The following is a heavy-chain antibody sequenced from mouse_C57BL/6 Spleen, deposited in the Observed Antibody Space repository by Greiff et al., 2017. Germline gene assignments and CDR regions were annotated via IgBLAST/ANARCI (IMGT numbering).Heavy chain of an antibody. CDR2: LYPRSGNT. Sequence: QVQLKQSGAELARPGASVKLSCKASGYTFTSYGISWVKQRTGQGLEWIGELYPRSGNTYYNEKFKGKATLTADKSSSTAYMELRSLTSEDSAVYFCAIYYDYDEGLYAMDYWGQGTSVTVSS. J-gene: IGHJ4*01. CDR3: AIYYDYDEGLYAMDY. CDR1: GYTFTSYG. V-gene: IGHV1-81*01. D-gene: IGHD2-4*01.